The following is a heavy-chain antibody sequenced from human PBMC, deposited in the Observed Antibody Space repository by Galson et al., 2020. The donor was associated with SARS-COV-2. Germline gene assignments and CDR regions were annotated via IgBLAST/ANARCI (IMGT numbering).Heavy chain of an antibody. D-gene: IGHD6-19*01. CDR3: AKMEGIAVAATPN. V-gene: IGHV3-23*01. J-gene: IGHJ4*02. CDR2: ISGSGAST. Sequence: GGSLRLYCAASGFTFRSYAMSWVRQAPGKGLEWVSSISGSGASTYYADSVKGRFTISRDNSKNTLYLQMNSLRAEDTAIYYCAKMEGIAVAATPNWGQGTLVTVSS. CDR1: GFTFRSYA.